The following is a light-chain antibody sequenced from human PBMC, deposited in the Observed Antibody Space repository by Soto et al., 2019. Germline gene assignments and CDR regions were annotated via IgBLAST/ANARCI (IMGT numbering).Light chain of an antibody. CDR1: QSIGTS. V-gene: IGKV1-39*01. CDR2: AAS. Sequence: DIVMTPSPDSLAVSPGERATIACRASQSIGTSLNWYQQTPGKAPKLLIYAASRLQSGVPSKLSGSGSGTDFTLAITGLHPEDIATYFCQESYSTPTTFGQGTKVDI. J-gene: IGKJ1*01. CDR3: QESYSTPTT.